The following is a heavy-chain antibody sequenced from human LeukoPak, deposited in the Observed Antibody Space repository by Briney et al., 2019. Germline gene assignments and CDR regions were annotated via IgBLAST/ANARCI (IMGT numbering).Heavy chain of an antibody. D-gene: IGHD3-10*01. CDR1: GYTLTELS. CDR3: ARVVRGVKNKSSWYFDY. CDR2: FDPEDGET. J-gene: IGHJ4*02. Sequence: ASVKVSCKVSGYTLTELSMHWVRQAPGKGLEWMGGFDPEDGETIYAQKFQGRVTMTEDTSTDTAYMELSSLRSEDTAVYYCARVVRGVKNKSSWYFDYWGQGTLVTVSS. V-gene: IGHV1-24*01.